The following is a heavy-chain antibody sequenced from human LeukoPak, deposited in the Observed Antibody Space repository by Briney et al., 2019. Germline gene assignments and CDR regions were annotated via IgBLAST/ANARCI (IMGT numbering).Heavy chain of an antibody. CDR1: GGTFSSYA. V-gene: IGHV1-69*13. CDR3: ARDSVGVVPAAIGGY. J-gene: IGHJ4*02. D-gene: IGHD2-2*01. CDR2: IIPIFGTA. Sequence: ASVKVSCKASGGTFSSYAISWVRQAPGQGLEWMGGIIPIFGTANYAQKFQGRVTITADESTSTAYMELSSLRSEDTAVYYCARDSVGVVPAAIGGYWGQGTLVTVSS.